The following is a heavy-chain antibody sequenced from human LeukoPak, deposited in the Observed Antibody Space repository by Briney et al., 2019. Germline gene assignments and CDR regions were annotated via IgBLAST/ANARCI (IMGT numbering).Heavy chain of an antibody. CDR2: INPNSGGT. CDR1: GYTFTGYY. D-gene: IGHD2-2*01. CDR3: ASLGYCSSTSCSRTFDY. J-gene: IGHJ4*02. V-gene: IGHV1-2*02. Sequence: GASVKVSCKASGYTFTGYYMHWVRQAPGQGLEWMGWINPNSGGTNYAQKFQGRVTMTRDTSISTAYMELSRLRSDDTAVYYCASLGYCSSTSCSRTFDYWGQGTLVTVSS.